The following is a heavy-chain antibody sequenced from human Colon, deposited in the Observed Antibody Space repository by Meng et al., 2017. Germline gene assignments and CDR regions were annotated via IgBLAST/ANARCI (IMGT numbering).Heavy chain of an antibody. Sequence: GGSLRLSCAASGFTFSSYAMHWVRQAPGKGREGVAVISYDGSNKYYADPVKGRFTISRDNSKNTLYLQMNSLRAEDTAVYYCATELARTRGSSGWYYFDYWGQGTLVTVSS. CDR1: GFTFSSYA. D-gene: IGHD6-19*01. CDR3: ATELARTRGSSGWYYFDY. CDR2: ISYDGSNK. V-gene: IGHV3-30*01. J-gene: IGHJ4*02.